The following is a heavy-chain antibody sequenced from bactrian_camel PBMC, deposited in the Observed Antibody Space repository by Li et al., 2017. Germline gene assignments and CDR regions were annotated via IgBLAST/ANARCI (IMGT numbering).Heavy chain of an antibody. J-gene: IGHJ4*01. Sequence: VQLVESGGGLVQPGESLRLSCLASGITFSRHDMSWVRQAPGKEREGVATILSTGTTRYADSVKGRFTISKDSAKNTLYLQMNSLKPEDTAMYYCAAGASFCIPGIYMRYWGQGTQVTVS. CDR1: GITFSRHD. D-gene: IGHD6*01. CDR2: TILSTGTT. V-gene: IGHV3S42*01. CDR3: AAGASFCIPGIYMRY.